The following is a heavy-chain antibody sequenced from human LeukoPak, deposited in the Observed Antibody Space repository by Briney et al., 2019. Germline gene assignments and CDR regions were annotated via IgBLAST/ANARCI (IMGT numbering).Heavy chain of an antibody. D-gene: IGHD6-19*01. CDR1: GGTFSSYA. CDR2: IIPIFGTA. CDR3: ARDEVYMSGWCYFDY. V-gene: IGHV1-69*13. J-gene: IGHJ4*02. Sequence: VASVKVSCKASGGTFSSYAISWVRQAPGQGLEWMGGIIPIFGTANYAQKFQGRVTITADEATSTAYMELSSLRSEGRAVYDCARDEVYMSGWCYFDYWGQGTLVTVSS.